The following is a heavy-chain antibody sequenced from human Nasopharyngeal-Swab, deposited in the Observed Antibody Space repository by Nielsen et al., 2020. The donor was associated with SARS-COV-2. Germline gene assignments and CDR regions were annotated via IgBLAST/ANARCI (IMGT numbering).Heavy chain of an antibody. CDR1: GFTFSSYG. J-gene: IGHJ4*02. CDR2: MWYAGSNK. CDR3: ARDEHSSGWLIDY. V-gene: IGHV3-33*01. D-gene: IGHD6-19*01. Sequence: GGSLRLSCAASGFTFSSYGMHWVRQAPGKGLEWVAVMWYAGSNKYYADSVQCRFTISRENSKNTLYLQMNSLRAEATAVYYCARDEHSSGWLIDYWGQGTLVTVSS.